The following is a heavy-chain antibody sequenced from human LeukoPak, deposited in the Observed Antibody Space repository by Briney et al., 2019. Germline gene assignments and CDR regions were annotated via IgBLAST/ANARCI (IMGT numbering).Heavy chain of an antibody. V-gene: IGHV1-8*01. CDR1: GYTFTSYD. D-gene: IGHD2-15*01. CDR2: MNPNSGNT. CDR3: ARGHGDSGYHFDY. J-gene: IGHJ4*02. Sequence: GASVKVSCKASGYTFTSYDINWVRQATGQGLEWMGWMNPNSGNTGYAQKFQGKVTMTRNTSMSTAYMELSSLRSEDTAVYYCARGHGDSGYHFDYWGQGTLVTVSS.